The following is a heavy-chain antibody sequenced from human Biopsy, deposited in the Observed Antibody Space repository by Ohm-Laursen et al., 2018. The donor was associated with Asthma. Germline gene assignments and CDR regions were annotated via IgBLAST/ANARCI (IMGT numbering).Heavy chain of an antibody. Sequence: ASVKVSCKASGYTLTSYYMHWVRQAPGQGLEWMGIISPSGGGTSYAQKFQGRVTMTRDTSTSTVYMELSSLRSEDTVVYYCARAGALIVGATMGYWGQGTLVTVSS. V-gene: IGHV1-46*01. J-gene: IGHJ4*02. D-gene: IGHD1-26*01. CDR3: ARAGALIVGATMGY. CDR1: GYTLTSYY. CDR2: ISPSGGGT.